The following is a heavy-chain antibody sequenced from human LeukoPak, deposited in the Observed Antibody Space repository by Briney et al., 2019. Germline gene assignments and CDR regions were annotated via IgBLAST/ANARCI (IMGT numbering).Heavy chain of an antibody. CDR3: AKSPAGSSWPSIDY. CDR2: ISGSGGST. D-gene: IGHD6-13*01. CDR1: RFTFSNYA. V-gene: IGHV3-23*01. J-gene: IGHJ4*02. Sequence: GSLRLSCEASRFTFSNYAMSWVRQAPGKGLECVSPISGSGGSTYYRDSVKGRFTVSRDNSKNTLYLQMNSLRAEDTAVYYCAKSPAGSSWPSIDYWGQGTLVTVSS.